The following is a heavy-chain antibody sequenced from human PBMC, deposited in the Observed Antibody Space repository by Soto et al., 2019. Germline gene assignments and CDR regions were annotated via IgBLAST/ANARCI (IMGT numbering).Heavy chain of an antibody. CDR1: GYTLTELS. CDR2: IDPEDGET. J-gene: IGHJ4*02. CDR3: AREDTRHFDY. Sequence: GASVKVSCKVSGYTLTELSMHWVRQAPGKGLEWMGIIDPEDGETSYAQKFQGRVTMTRDTSTSTVYMELSSLRSEDTAVYYCAREDTRHFDYWGQGTLVTVSS. V-gene: IGHV1-24*01.